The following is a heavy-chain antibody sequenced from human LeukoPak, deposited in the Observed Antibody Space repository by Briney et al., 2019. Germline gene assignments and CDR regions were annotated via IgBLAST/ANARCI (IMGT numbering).Heavy chain of an antibody. J-gene: IGHJ6*02. V-gene: IGHV4-59*01. Sequence: PSETLTLTCTVSGGSINNYYWGWIRQPPGKGLEWIGLIYSSGSTNYNPSLKSRVTISVDTSKNQFSLKLSSVTAADTAVYYCARCGSSWHYYYYGMDVWGQGTTVTVSS. CDR2: IYSSGST. CDR1: GGSINNYY. CDR3: ARCGSSWHYYYYGMDV. D-gene: IGHD6-13*01.